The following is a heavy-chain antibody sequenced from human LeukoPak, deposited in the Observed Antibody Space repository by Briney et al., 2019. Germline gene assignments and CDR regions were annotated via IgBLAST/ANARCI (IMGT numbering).Heavy chain of an antibody. V-gene: IGHV4-34*01. CDR2: INHSGST. Sequence: LETLSLTCAVYGGSFSGYYWSWIRQPPGKGLEWIGEINHSGSTNYNPSLKSRVTISVDTSRNQFSLKLSSVTAADTAVYYCARGLVRRGLDYWGQGTLVTVSS. CDR1: GGSFSGYY. J-gene: IGHJ4*02. CDR3: ARGLVRRGLDY. D-gene: IGHD2-15*01.